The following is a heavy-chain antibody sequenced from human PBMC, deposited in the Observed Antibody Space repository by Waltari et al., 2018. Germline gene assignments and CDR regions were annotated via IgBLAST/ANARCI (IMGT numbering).Heavy chain of an antibody. CDR1: GGTFSSYT. J-gene: IGHJ5*02. Sequence: QVQLVQSGAEVKKPGSSVKVSCKASGGTFSSYTISWVRQAPGQGLEWMGRSSPNLGIANYAQKFQGRGTITADKYTSTAYMELSSLRSEDTAVYYSRDNIAVDMYNWFDPWGQGTLVTVSS. V-gene: IGHV1-69*02. CDR3: RDNIAVDMYNWFDP. CDR2: SSPNLGIA. D-gene: IGHD6-19*01.